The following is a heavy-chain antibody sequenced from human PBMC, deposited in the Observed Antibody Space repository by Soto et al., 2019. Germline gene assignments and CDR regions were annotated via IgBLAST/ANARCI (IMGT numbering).Heavy chain of an antibody. CDR3: ARYDDDYRNYGNDY. J-gene: IGHJ4*02. V-gene: IGHV3-48*02. CDR2: ISRSSSTI. Sequence: EVQLVESGGGLVQPGGSLRLSCAASGFTFSSYSMNWVRQAPGKGLEWVSYISRSSSTIYYADSVKGRFTISRDNAKNSLYLQMNSLRDEDTAVYYCARYDDDYRNYGNDYWGQRTLVTVSS. D-gene: IGHD4-4*01. CDR1: GFTFSSYS.